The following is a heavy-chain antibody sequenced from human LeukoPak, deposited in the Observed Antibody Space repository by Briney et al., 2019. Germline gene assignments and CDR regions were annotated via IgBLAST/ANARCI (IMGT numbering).Heavy chain of an antibody. Sequence: GGSLRLSCAASGFTFSSYWMSWVRQAPGKGLEWVANIKQDGSEKYYVDSVKGRLTISRDNAKNSLYLQMNSLRAEDTAIYYCGRVVTTSEDWGQGILVTVST. CDR3: GRVVTTSED. CDR2: IKQDGSEK. J-gene: IGHJ4*02. V-gene: IGHV3-7*01. D-gene: IGHD1-14*01. CDR1: GFTFSSYW.